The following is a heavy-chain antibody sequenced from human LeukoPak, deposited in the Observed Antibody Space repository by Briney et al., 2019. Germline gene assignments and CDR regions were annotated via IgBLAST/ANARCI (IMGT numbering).Heavy chain of an antibody. CDR3: ARVIAVAGTEDY. Sequence: GGSLRLSCAASGFTFSSYGMNWVRQAPGKGLEWVSSISSSSSYIYYADSVKGRFTISRDNAKNSLYLQMNSLRAEDTAVYYCARVIAVAGTEDYWGQGTLVTVSS. D-gene: IGHD6-19*01. J-gene: IGHJ4*02. CDR1: GFTFSSYG. CDR2: ISSSSSYI. V-gene: IGHV3-21*01.